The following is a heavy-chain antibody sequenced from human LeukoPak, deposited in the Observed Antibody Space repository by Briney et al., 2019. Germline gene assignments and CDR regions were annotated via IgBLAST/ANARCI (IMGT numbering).Heavy chain of an antibody. Sequence: ASVKVSCKPSGYTFTSHGITWVRQAPGQGLEWVGWISAYNGNTKYARKFQGRVTMTTDTSTSTAYMELRSLRSDDTAVYYCARVYYYDSRLDYWGQGTLVTVSS. CDR1: GYTFTSHG. D-gene: IGHD3-22*01. J-gene: IGHJ4*02. V-gene: IGHV1-18*01. CDR2: ISAYNGNT. CDR3: ARVYYYDSRLDY.